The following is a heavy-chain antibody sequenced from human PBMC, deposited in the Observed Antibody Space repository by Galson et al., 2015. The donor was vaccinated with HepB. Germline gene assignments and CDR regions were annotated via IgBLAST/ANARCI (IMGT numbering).Heavy chain of an antibody. CDR2: IRSQTNNHAT. D-gene: IGHD6-6*01. CDR3: TTSTSSGEAY. CDR1: GFTFSASA. V-gene: IGHV3-73*01. Sequence: SLRLSCAASGFTFSASAIYWVRQASGKGLEWVGRIRSQTNNHATAYAASVKGRFTISRDDSKNTAYLQMNSLKTEDTAVYYRTTSTSSGEAYWGQGTLVTVSS. J-gene: IGHJ4*02.